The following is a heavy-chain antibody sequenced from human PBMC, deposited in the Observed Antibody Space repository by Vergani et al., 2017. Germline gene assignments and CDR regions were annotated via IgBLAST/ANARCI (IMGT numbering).Heavy chain of an antibody. Sequence: QVQLVQSGAEVKTPGASVKVSCKASGYTFTSYGISWVRQSPGQGLEWMGWISAYNGNTNYAQKLQGRVTMTTDTSTSTAYMALRSLRSDDTAVYYCARGSTSCYSYYYYGMDVWGQGTTVTVSS. D-gene: IGHD6-13*01. J-gene: IGHJ6*02. CDR3: ARGSTSCYSYYYYGMDV. CDR1: GYTFTSYG. V-gene: IGHV1-18*01. CDR2: ISAYNGNT.